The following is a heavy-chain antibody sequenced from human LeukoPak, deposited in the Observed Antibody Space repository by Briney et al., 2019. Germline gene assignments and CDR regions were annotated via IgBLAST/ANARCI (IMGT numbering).Heavy chain of an antibody. CDR2: INHSGST. CDR1: GGSFSGYY. Sequence: SETLSLTCAVYGGSFSGYYWSWIRQPPGKGLEWIGEINHSGSTNYNPSLKSRVTISVDTSKNQFSLKLSSVTAADTAVYYCARDMGGDYTQFHFDYWGQGTLVTVSS. V-gene: IGHV4-34*01. J-gene: IGHJ4*02. CDR3: ARDMGGDYTQFHFDY. D-gene: IGHD4-17*01.